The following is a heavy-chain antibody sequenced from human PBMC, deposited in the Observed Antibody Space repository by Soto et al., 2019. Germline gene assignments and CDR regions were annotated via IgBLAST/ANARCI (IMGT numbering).Heavy chain of an antibody. J-gene: IGHJ3*02. CDR2: IYYSGST. CDR1: GGSISSSSYY. CDR3: ARRVKIKGAAARSRGAFDI. Sequence: QLQLQESGPGLVKPSETLSLTCTVSGGSISSSSYYWGWIRQPPGKGLEWIGSIYYSGSTYYNPSLKSRVTISVDTSKNQFSLKLSSVTAADTAVYYCARRVKIKGAAARSRGAFDIWGQGTMVTVSS. D-gene: IGHD6-13*01. V-gene: IGHV4-39*01.